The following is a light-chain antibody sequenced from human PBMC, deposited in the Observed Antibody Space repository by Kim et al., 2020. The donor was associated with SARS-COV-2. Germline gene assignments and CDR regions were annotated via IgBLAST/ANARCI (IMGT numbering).Light chain of an antibody. CDR2: GKN. CDR3: NSRDSSGNHLV. V-gene: IGLV3-19*01. J-gene: IGLJ1*01. CDR1: SLRSYY. Sequence: ALGQTVRITCTGDSLRSYYASWYQQKPGQAPVLVIYGKNNRPSGIPDRFSGSSSGNTASLTISGAQAEDEADYYCNSRDSSGNHLVFGTGTKVTVL.